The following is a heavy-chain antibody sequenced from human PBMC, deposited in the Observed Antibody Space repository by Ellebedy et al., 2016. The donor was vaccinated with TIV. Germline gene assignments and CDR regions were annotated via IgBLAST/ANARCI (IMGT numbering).Heavy chain of an antibody. CDR1: GFTFSSNW. D-gene: IGHD3-10*01. J-gene: IGHJ4*02. Sequence: GESLKISCAASGFTFSSNWMSWVRQTPGKGLEWVAYIKQDGSEKYYVDSVKGRFTISRDNAKNSLYLQMNSLRAADTAVYYCARGRSFNWGQGTLVTVSS. CDR2: IKQDGSEK. CDR3: ARGRSFN. V-gene: IGHV3-7*03.